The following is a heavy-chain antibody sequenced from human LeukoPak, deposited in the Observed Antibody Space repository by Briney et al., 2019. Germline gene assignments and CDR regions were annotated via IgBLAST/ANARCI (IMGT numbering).Heavy chain of an antibody. CDR2: IRYDGSDK. Sequence: GGSLRLSCAASGFTFSNYGMHWVRQAPGKGLEWVAFIRYDGSDKYYVDSVKGRFTISRDNSKNTLYLQMNSLRAEDTALYYCARDRSSSSSWTIQRQQYYFDYWGQGTLVTVSS. D-gene: IGHD6-13*01. J-gene: IGHJ4*02. CDR1: GFTFSNYG. V-gene: IGHV3-30*02. CDR3: ARDRSSSSSWTIQRQQYYFDY.